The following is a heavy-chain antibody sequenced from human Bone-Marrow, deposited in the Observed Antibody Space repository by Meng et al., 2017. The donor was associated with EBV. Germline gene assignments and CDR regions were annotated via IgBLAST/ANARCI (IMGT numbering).Heavy chain of an antibody. J-gene: IGHJ5*02. V-gene: IGHV7-4-1*02. Sequence: QVQLVQSGSELKKPGASVKVSFNASGYTFTYSTMNWVRQAPGQGLEWLGWINTNTGNPTYAQGFTGRFVFSLDTSVSTAYLQISSLKAEDTAVYYCARAHDSSGYYPLTWGQGTLVTVSS. CDR1: GYTFTYST. D-gene: IGHD3-22*01. CDR2: INTNTGNP. CDR3: ARAHDSSGYYPLT.